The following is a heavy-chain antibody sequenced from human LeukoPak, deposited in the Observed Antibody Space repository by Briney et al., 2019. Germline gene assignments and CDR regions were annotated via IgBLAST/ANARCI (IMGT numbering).Heavy chain of an antibody. CDR1: GFTFSSYG. Sequence: GGSLRLSCAASGFTFSSYGMYWVRQAPGKGPEWVTFMRYDGSYQYYEDSVRGRFTISRDTSKNTLYLQMSSLTPQDTAIYYCAKDSIPSTAGPYYLDYWGQGTLVSVSS. V-gene: IGHV3-30*02. D-gene: IGHD2-2*02. CDR2: MRYDGSYQ. CDR3: AKDSIPSTAGPYYLDY. J-gene: IGHJ4*02.